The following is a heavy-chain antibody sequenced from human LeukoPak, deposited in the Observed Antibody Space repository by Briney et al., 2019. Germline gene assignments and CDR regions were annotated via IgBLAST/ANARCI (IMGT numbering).Heavy chain of an antibody. J-gene: IGHJ4*02. Sequence: SETLSLTCTVSSGSFRTYYWSWIRQPPGKGLEWIGYIFYNESTSYNPSLKSRVTISVDTSNNQLSLKVNSVAAADTAMYYCASDSFYDSGGYFYYWGQGTPVTVSS. V-gene: IGHV4-59*01. CDR3: ASDSFYDSGGYFYY. D-gene: IGHD3-22*01. CDR2: IFYNEST. CDR1: SGSFRTYY.